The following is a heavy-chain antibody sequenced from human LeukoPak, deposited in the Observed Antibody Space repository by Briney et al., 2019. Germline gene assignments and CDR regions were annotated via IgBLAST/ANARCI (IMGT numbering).Heavy chain of an antibody. Sequence: SETLSLTCTISGGSISNSGYYWGWIRQPPGKGLEWIGSIYYTGNTYYNPSLNSRVTISVDTSKNQFSLKLSSVTDADTAIYYCARLTSGWYVIYWGQGTLVTVSS. V-gene: IGHV4-39*01. J-gene: IGHJ4*02. D-gene: IGHD6-19*01. CDR1: GGSISNSGYY. CDR2: IYYTGNT. CDR3: ARLTSGWYVIY.